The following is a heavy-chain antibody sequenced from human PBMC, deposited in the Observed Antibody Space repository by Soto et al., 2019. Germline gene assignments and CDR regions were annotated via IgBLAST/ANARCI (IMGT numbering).Heavy chain of an antibody. CDR1: GGSFTSNNW. CDR3: ASRDQGTSVDY. D-gene: IGHD1-7*01. CDR2: VYRTGST. J-gene: IGHJ4*02. Sequence: QVQLQESGPGLVKPSGTLSLTCAVSGGSFTSNNWWTWVRQPPGQGLEWIGEVYRTGSTNYNPSLKRRVTLSLDKSENQFSLKVTSLTAADTAGYYCASRDQGTSVDYWGQGTLVTVSS. V-gene: IGHV4-4*02.